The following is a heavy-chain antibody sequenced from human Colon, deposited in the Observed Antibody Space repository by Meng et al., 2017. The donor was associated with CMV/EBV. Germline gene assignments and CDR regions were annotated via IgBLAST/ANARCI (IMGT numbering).Heavy chain of an antibody. CDR3: ARAQGEWLFSYYYYYGMDV. CDR2: ISAYNGNT. V-gene: IGHV1-18*01. J-gene: IGHJ6*02. CDR1: GYTFISYD. D-gene: IGHD3-3*01. Sequence: ASVKVSCKASGYTFISYDISWVRQAPGQGLEWMGWISAYNGNTNYAQKLQGRVTMTTDTSTSTAYMELRSLRSDDTAVYYCARAQGEWLFSYYYYYGMDVWGQGTTVTVSS.